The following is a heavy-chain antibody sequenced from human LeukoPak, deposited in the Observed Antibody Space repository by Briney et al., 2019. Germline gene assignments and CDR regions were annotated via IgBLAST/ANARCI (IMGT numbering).Heavy chain of an antibody. J-gene: IGHJ4*02. CDR1: GYSFTSYW. Sequence: GASLKISCKGSGYSFTSYWIGWVRPMPGKGLEWMGIIYPGDSDTRYSPSFQGQVTISADKSISTAYLQWSSLKASDTAMYYCARPYCSGGSCYSGYFDYWGQGTLVTVSS. CDR2: IYPGDSDT. CDR3: ARPYCSGGSCYSGYFDY. D-gene: IGHD2-15*01. V-gene: IGHV5-51*01.